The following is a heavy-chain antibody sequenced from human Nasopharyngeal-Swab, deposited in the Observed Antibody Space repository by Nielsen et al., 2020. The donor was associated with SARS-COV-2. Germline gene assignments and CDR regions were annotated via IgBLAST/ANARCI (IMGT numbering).Heavy chain of an antibody. V-gene: IGHV1-8*01. CDR1: GDTFSNRD. D-gene: IGHD5-12*01. CDR2: MNPNSGNT. Sequence: ASVKVSCKASGDTFSNRDINWVRQATGQGLEWMGWMNPNSGNTGYAQKFQGRVTMTRNTSISTAYMELSSLRSEDTAVYYCARGFIVATIFHYYYYMDVWGKGTTVTVSS. J-gene: IGHJ6*03. CDR3: ARGFIVATIFHYYYYMDV.